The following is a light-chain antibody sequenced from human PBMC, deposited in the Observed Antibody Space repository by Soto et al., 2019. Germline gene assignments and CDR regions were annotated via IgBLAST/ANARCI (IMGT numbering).Light chain of an antibody. J-gene: IGKJ4*01. Sequence: EIVLTQSPGTLSLSPGERATLSCRASQSVSISYLAWYQQKPGQAPRLLIYDASSRATGIADRFSGSGSGTDFTLIISRLEPEDFAVYYCQQYGSSPLTFGGGTKVDI. CDR1: QSVSISY. CDR3: QQYGSSPLT. CDR2: DAS. V-gene: IGKV3-20*01.